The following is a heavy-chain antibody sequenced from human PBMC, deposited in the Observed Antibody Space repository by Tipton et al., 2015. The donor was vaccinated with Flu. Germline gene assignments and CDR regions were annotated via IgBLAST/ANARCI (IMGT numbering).Heavy chain of an antibody. J-gene: IGHJ3*02. Sequence: SLRLSCAASGFTFDDYAMHWVRQAPGKGLEWVSGISWNSGSIGYADSVKGRFTISRDNAKNSLYLQMNSLRAEDTALYYCAKDKGAFDIWGQGTMVTVSS. CDR2: ISWNSGSI. CDR1: GFTFDDYA. V-gene: IGHV3-9*01. CDR3: AKDKGAFDI.